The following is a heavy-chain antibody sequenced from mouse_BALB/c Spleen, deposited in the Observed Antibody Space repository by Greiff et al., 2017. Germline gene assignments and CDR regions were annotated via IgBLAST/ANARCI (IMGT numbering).Heavy chain of an antibody. V-gene: IGHV14-3*02. Sequence: VQLQQSGAELVKPGASVKLSCTASGFNIKDTYMHWVKQRPEQGLEWIGRIDPANGNTKYDPKFQGKATITADTSSNTAYLQLSSLTSEDTAVYYCARGGDYDEGYWYFDVWGAGTTVTVSS. D-gene: IGHD2-4*01. CDR2: IDPANGNT. CDR1: GFNIKDTY. J-gene: IGHJ1*01. CDR3: ARGGDYDEGYWYFDV.